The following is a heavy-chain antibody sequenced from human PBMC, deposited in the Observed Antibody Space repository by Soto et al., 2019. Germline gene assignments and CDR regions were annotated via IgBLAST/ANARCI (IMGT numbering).Heavy chain of an antibody. CDR3: ARGRYGDY. CDR2: ISAHNGNT. D-gene: IGHD1-1*01. J-gene: IGHJ4*02. Sequence: QVHLVQSGAEVKKPGASVKVSCKASGYTFTSYGITWVRQAPGQGLEWMGWISAHNGNTDYAQKLQGRVIVTRDTSTGTAYMGLRSLISDDTAVYYCARGRYGDYWGQGALVTVSS. CDR1: GYTFTSYG. V-gene: IGHV1-18*01.